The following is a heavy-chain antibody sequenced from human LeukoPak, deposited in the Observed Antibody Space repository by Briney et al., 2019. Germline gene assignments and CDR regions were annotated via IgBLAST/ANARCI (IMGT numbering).Heavy chain of an antibody. J-gene: IGHJ4*01. CDR1: GGSISSYY. V-gene: IGHV4-4*09. Sequence: SETLSLTCTVSGGSISSYYWSWIRQPPGKGLEWIGYIYTSGSTNYNPSLKSRVTISVDTSKNQFSLKLSSVTAADTAVYYCARSYGDYVPFDSWAQETLVSVSS. D-gene: IGHD4-17*01. CDR3: ARSYGDYVPFDS. CDR2: IYTSGST.